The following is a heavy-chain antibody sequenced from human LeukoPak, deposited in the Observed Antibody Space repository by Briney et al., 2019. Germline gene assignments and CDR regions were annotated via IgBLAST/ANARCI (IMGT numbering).Heavy chain of an antibody. V-gene: IGHV3-30*02. D-gene: IGHD3-22*01. CDR2: IRYDGSNK. CDR1: GFTFSSYG. J-gene: IGHJ4*02. CDR3: AKDSTYYYDSSGYCDY. Sequence: PGGSLRLSCAASGFTFSSYGMHWVRQAPGKGLEWVAFIRYDGSNKYYADSVKGRFTISRDNSKNTLYLQMNSLRAEDTAVYYCAKDSTYYYDSSGYCDYWGQGTLVTVSS.